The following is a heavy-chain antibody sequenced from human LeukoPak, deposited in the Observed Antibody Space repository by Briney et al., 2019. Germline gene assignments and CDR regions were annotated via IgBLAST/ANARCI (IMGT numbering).Heavy chain of an antibody. CDR3: ARGGGEEFGEYDVFDY. D-gene: IGHD3-10*01. V-gene: IGHV3-23*01. Sequence: PGGSLRLSCAASGFTFSSYAMSWVRQAPGKGLEWVSAISGSGGSTYYADSVKGRFTISRDNSKNTLYLQMNSLRAEDTAVYSCARGGGEEFGEYDVFDYWGQGTLVTVSS. J-gene: IGHJ4*02. CDR1: GFTFSSYA. CDR2: ISGSGGST.